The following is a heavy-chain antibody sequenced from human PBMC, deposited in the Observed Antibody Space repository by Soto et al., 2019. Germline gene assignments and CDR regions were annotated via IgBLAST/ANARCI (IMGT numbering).Heavy chain of an antibody. CDR3: ARSQYSSSWYPFDY. V-gene: IGHV3-33*01. Sequence: QVQLVESGGGVVQPGRSLGLSCAASGFTFSSYGMHWVRQAPGKGLEWVAVIYYDGSNKYYADSVKGRFTISRDNSKITLYLQMNSLRAEDTAVYYCARSQYSSSWYPFDYWGQGTLVTVSS. J-gene: IGHJ4*02. D-gene: IGHD6-13*01. CDR2: IYYDGSNK. CDR1: GFTFSSYG.